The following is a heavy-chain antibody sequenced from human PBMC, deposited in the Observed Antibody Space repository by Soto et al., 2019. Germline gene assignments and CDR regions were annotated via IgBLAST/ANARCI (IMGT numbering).Heavy chain of an antibody. D-gene: IGHD3-10*01. CDR1: GFSFKNAW. J-gene: IGHJ4*01. CDR2: IKNKNDGGTT. Sequence: EVELVESGGGLVKPGGSLTLSCAASGFSFKNAWMNWVRQAPGKGLEWVGRIKNKNDGGTTDYAAVVKGRFTISRDSSENTLYLHMNGLKTEDTGVYFCTGRWFGEIYNYWGQGSLVTVSS. V-gene: IGHV3-15*07. CDR3: TGRWFGEIYNY.